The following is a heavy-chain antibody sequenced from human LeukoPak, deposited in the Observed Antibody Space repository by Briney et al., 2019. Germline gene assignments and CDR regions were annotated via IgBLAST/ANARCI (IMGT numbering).Heavy chain of an antibody. CDR3: AKVMRDCSGGSCLTRPDAFDI. CDR1: GFTFSSYG. V-gene: IGHV3-30*18. D-gene: IGHD2-15*01. J-gene: IGHJ3*02. CDR2: ISYDGSNK. Sequence: GGSLRLSCAASGFTFSSYGMRWVRQAPGKGLEWVAVISYDGSNKYYADSVKGRFTISRDYSKNTLYLQMNSPRAEDTAVYYCAKVMRDCSGGSCLTRPDAFDIWGQGTMVTVSS.